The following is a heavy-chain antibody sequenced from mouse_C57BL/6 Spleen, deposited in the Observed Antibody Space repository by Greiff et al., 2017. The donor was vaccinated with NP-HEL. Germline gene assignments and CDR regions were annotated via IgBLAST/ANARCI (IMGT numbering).Heavy chain of an antibody. CDR1: GYSITSGYY. V-gene: IGHV3-6*01. J-gene: IGHJ1*03. Sequence: DVQLQESGPGLVKPSQSLSLTCSVTGYSITSGYYWNWIRQFPGNKLEWMGYISYDGSNNYNPSLKNRISITRDTSKNQFFLKLNSVTTEDTATYYCARAPWDRDWYFDVWGTGTTVTVSS. CDR3: ARAPWDRDWYFDV. D-gene: IGHD3-3*01. CDR2: ISYDGSN.